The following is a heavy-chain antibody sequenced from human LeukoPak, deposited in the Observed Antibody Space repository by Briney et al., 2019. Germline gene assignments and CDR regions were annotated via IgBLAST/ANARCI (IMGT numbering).Heavy chain of an antibody. V-gene: IGHV1-2*06. Sequence: ASVKVSCKASGYTFTGYYMHWVRQAPGQGLEWMGRINPNSGGTNYAQKFQGRVTMTTDTSTSTAYMELRSLRSDDTAVYYCARASLGMDYWGQGTLVTVSS. CDR1: GYTFTGYY. D-gene: IGHD7-27*01. CDR2: INPNSGGT. CDR3: ARASLGMDY. J-gene: IGHJ4*02.